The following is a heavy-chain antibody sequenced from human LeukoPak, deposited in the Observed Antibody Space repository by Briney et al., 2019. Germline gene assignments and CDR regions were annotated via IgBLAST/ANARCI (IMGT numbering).Heavy chain of an antibody. CDR3: ARDGDPIVVVPAALEP. V-gene: IGHV1-69*01. J-gene: IGHJ5*02. CDR1: GGTFSSYA. Sequence: ASVTVSCKASGGTFSSYAISWVRQAPGQGLEWMGGIIPIFGTANYAQKFQGRVTITADESMSTAYMELSSLRSEDTAVYYCARDGDPIVVVPAALEPWGQGTLVTVSS. D-gene: IGHD2-2*01. CDR2: IIPIFGTA.